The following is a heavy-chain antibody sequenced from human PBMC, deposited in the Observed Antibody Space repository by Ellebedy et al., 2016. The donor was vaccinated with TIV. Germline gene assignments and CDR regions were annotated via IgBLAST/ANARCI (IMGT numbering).Heavy chain of an antibody. CDR2: ITGGGDTT. J-gene: IGHJ4*02. Sequence: GESLKISCAASGFTFSSHGMAWVRQAPGKGLEWLSGITGGGDTTYHTDSVKGRFTTSRDNSKNTLYLHMTSLRAEDTAVYYCAGSTTITTMPYWGQGTLVTVSS. CDR3: AGSTTITTMPY. CDR1: GFTFSSHG. V-gene: IGHV3-23*01. D-gene: IGHD4-11*01.